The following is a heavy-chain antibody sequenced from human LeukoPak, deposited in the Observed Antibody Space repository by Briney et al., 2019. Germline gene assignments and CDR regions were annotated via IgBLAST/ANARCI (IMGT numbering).Heavy chain of an antibody. Sequence: ASVKVFCKASGYSFTSHDMHWVRQAPGQRLEWMGWINAGNGNTKYSQEFQGRVTITRDTSASTAYMELSSLRSEDMAVYYCPLYNHWGQGTLVTVSS. CDR1: GYSFTSHD. J-gene: IGHJ5*02. CDR3: PLYNH. CDR2: INAGNGNT. V-gene: IGHV1-3*03. D-gene: IGHD2-2*02.